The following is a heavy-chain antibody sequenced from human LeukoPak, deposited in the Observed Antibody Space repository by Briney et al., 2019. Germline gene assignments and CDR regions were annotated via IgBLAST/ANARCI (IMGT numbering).Heavy chain of an antibody. Sequence: SETLSLTCTVSGGSISSYYWSWIRQPPGKGLEWIGYIYYSGSTNYNPSLKSRVTISVDTSKNQFSLKLSSVTAADTAVYYCAREEMATIRGFDYWGQGTLVTVSS. J-gene: IGHJ4*02. CDR3: AREEMATIRGFDY. V-gene: IGHV4-59*12. CDR1: GGSISSYY. CDR2: IYYSGST. D-gene: IGHD5-24*01.